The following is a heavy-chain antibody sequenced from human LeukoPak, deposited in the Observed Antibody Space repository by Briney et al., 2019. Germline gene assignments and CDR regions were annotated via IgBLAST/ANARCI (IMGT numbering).Heavy chain of an antibody. CDR2: ISYDGSNK. Sequence: GGSLRLSCAASGFTFSSYGMHWVRQAPGKGLEWVAVISYDGSNKYYADSVKGRFTISRDNSKNTLYLQMNSLRAEDTAVYYCAKDSSGSGVFDYWGQGTLVTVSS. D-gene: IGHD2-15*01. V-gene: IGHV3-30*18. CDR1: GFTFSSYG. J-gene: IGHJ4*02. CDR3: AKDSSGSGVFDY.